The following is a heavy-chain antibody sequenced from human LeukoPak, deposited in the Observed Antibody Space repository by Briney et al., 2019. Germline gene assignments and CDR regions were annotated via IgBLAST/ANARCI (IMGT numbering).Heavy chain of an antibody. D-gene: IGHD3-9*01. CDR2: ISGSGGST. J-gene: IGHJ4*02. CDR1: GFTFSSYA. CDR3: AKISAYDIWTGDFDY. Sequence: PGASLRLSCAASGFTFSSYAMSWVRQAPGKGLEWVSAISGSGGSTYYADSVKGRFTISRDNSKNTLYLQMNSLRAEDTAVYYCAKISAYDIWTGDFDYWGQGTLVTVSS. V-gene: IGHV3-23*01.